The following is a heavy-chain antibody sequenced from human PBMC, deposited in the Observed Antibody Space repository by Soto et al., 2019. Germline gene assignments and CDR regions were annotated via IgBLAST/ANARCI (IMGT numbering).Heavy chain of an antibody. J-gene: IGHJ4*02. CDR1: GFNFRSYG. Sequence: QVQMVESGGGVVQSGRSLRLSCATSGFNFRSYGIHWVRQAPGKGLEWVGIIWYDGSNKYYADSVKGRFTISREDSKNSVYLQMDSLRVEDTAIYYCARDNIVRSYFLDYWGQGGLVTVSS. D-gene: IGHD1-26*01. V-gene: IGHV3-33*01. CDR3: ARDNIVRSYFLDY. CDR2: IWYDGSNK.